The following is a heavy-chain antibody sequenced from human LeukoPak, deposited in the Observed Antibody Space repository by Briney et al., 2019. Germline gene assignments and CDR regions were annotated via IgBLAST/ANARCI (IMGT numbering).Heavy chain of an antibody. J-gene: IGHJ6*03. CDR2: LDPEDGET. CDR1: GYTLTELS. D-gene: IGHD1-26*01. V-gene: IGHV1-24*01. Sequence: ASVKVSCKVSGYTLTELSMHWVRQAPGKGLEWRGGLDPEDGETIYAQKFQGRVTITADESTSTAYMELSSLRSEDTAVYYCARDTISRPGSGSWVHYYYYYMDVWGKGTTVTVSS. CDR3: ARDTISRPGSGSWVHYYYYYMDV.